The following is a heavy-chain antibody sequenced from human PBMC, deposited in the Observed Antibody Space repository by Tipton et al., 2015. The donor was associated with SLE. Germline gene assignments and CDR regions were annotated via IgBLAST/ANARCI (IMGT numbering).Heavy chain of an antibody. D-gene: IGHD5-24*01. J-gene: IGHJ2*01. V-gene: IGHV4-59*01. CDR1: DGPISSYN. CDR2: IYYSGTT. CDR3: ARGDGYSGGWYFDL. Sequence: TLSLTCTVSDGPISSYNWNWIRQPPGKGLEWIGYIYYSGTTNYNPSLKSRFTISVDTSKNQFSLKVSSVTAADTALYYCARGDGYSGGWYFDLWGRGTLVTVSS.